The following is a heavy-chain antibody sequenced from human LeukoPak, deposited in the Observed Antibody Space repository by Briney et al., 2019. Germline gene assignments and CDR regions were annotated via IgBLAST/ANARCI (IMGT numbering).Heavy chain of an antibody. J-gene: IGHJ2*01. CDR3: ARAVYYYDSSGWYFDL. D-gene: IGHD3-22*01. CDR1: GGTFSSYA. Sequence: SVKVSCKASGGTFSSYAISWVRQAPGQGLERMGRIIPILGIANYAQKFQGRVTITADKSTSTAYMELSSLRSEDTAVYYCARAVYYYDSSGWYFDLWGRGTLVTVSS. CDR2: IIPILGIA. V-gene: IGHV1-69*04.